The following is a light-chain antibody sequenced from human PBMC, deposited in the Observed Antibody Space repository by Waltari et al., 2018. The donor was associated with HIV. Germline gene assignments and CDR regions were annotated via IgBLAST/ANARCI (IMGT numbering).Light chain of an antibody. Sequence: QSALTPPASGSGSPGQSTTISCTGTMSDVGTNNIVSWYQHHPGKAPKYIIDDVSNRPSWVANRFSGSKSGNTASLTILGLQAEDEADYFCSSYTSSSTVVFGGGTKLTVL. CDR2: DVS. J-gene: IGLJ2*01. CDR1: MSDVGTNNI. V-gene: IGLV2-14*03. CDR3: SSYTSSSTVV.